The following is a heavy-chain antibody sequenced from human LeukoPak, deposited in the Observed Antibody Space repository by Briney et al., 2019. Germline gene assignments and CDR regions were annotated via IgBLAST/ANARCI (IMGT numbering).Heavy chain of an antibody. Sequence: SETLSLTCTVSGGSISSHFWSWIRQPPGKGLEWIGYIFYSGTTKYNPSLRSRVTISADTSKNQFSLKLSSVTAADTAVYYCARDSGYGGNSANYYFDYWGQGTLVTVSS. CDR3: ARDSGYGGNSANYYFDY. V-gene: IGHV4-59*11. J-gene: IGHJ4*02. D-gene: IGHD4-23*01. CDR2: IFYSGTT. CDR1: GGSISSHF.